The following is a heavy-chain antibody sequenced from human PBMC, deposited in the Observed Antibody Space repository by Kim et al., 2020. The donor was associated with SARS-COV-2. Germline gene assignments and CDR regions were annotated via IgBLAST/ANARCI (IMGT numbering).Heavy chain of an antibody. J-gene: IGHJ1*01. CDR1: GFTFSSYA. Sequence: GGSLRLSCSASGFTFSSYAMHWVRQAPGKGLEYVSAISSNGGSTYYADSVKGRFTISRDNSKNTLYLQMSSLRAEDTAVYYCVKYGSEQQLKKYFQHWGQGTLVTVSS. V-gene: IGHV3-64D*09. CDR2: ISSNGGST. CDR3: VKYGSEQQLKKYFQH. D-gene: IGHD6-13*01.